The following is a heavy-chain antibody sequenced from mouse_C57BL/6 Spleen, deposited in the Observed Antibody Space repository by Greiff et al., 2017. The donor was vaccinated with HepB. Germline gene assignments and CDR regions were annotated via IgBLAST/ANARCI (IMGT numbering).Heavy chain of an antibody. CDR1: GYTFTDYN. CDR2: INPNNGGT. Sequence: EVQLRQSGPELVKPGASVKIPCKASGYTFTDYNMDWVKQSHGKSLEWIGDINPNNGGTIYNQKFKGKATLPVDKSSSTAYMELRSLTSEDTAVYYWAREGGDWYFDVWGTGTTVTVAS. CDR3: AREGGDWYFDV. J-gene: IGHJ1*03. V-gene: IGHV1-18*01.